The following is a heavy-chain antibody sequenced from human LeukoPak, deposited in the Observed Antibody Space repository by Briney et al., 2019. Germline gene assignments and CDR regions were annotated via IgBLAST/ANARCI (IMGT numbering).Heavy chain of an antibody. Sequence: ASVKVSCKASGYTFTGYYMHWVRQAPGQGLEWMGWINPNSGGTNYAQKFQGRVTISVDTSKNQFSLKLSSVTAADTAIYYCARGGYYGSGNDFRFDPWGQGTLVTVSS. V-gene: IGHV1-2*02. CDR3: ARGGYYGSGNDFRFDP. CDR2: INPNSGGT. D-gene: IGHD3-10*01. J-gene: IGHJ5*02. CDR1: GYTFTGYY.